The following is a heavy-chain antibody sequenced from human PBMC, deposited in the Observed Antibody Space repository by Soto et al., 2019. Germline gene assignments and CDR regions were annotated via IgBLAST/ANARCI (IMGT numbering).Heavy chain of an antibody. CDR2: IWYDGSNA. CDR1: GFTFIAYG. Sequence: PWGSLRLSCAASGFTFIAYGIHLFRQAPGKGLEWVAVIWYDGSNAYYADSMKGRFSISRDNSKNTLFLQMNSLRAEDTAAYYCARKYSSSIPFDYWGQGTLVTVSS. D-gene: IGHD6-13*01. CDR3: ARKYSSSIPFDY. J-gene: IGHJ4*02. V-gene: IGHV3-33*01.